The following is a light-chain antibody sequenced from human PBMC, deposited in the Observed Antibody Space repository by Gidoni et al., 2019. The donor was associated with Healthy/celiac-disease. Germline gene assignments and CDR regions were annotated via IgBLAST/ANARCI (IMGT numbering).Light chain of an antibody. CDR3: QQYNSYPCS. CDR2: KAS. V-gene: IGKV1-5*03. CDR1: QSISSW. J-gene: IGKJ2*04. Sequence: DIQMTQPPSTLSASVGDRVTITCRASQSISSWLAWYQQKPGKAPKLLSYKASSLESGVPSRFSGSGSGTEFTLTISSLQPDDFATYYCQQYNSYPCSFGQGTKLEIK.